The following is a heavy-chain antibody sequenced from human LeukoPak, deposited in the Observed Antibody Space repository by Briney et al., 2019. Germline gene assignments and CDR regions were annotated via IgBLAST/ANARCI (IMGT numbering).Heavy chain of an antibody. CDR1: GGSISPYY. V-gene: IGHV4-59*08. Sequence: SETLSLTCTVSGGSISPYYWSWIRQPPGKGLEWIGCIYYSGTTNYNPSLKSRVTMSVDTSNNHLSLRLTSVTAADTALYYCARHSYNYYGLDVWGQGTTITVSS. CDR3: ARHSYNYYGLDV. CDR2: IYYSGTT. J-gene: IGHJ6*02.